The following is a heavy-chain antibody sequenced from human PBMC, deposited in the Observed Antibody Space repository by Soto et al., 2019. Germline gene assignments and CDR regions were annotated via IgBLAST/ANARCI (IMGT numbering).Heavy chain of an antibody. J-gene: IGHJ4*02. D-gene: IGHD1-26*01. CDR3: AKVGDADNSFFDY. Sequence: QVQLVESGGGVVQPGRSLRLSCAASGFTFSSFGMRWVRQAPGKGLEWVAVVSNDVTNKYYADSVKGRFTISRDNSKNTLYLQMNGLRAEDTAVYYCAKVGDADNSFFDYWGQGALVTVSS. CDR1: GFTFSSFG. CDR2: VSNDVTNK. V-gene: IGHV3-30*18.